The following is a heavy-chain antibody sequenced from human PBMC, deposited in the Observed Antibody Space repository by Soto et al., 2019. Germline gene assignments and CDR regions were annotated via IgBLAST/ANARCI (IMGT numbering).Heavy chain of an antibody. V-gene: IGHV3-21*01. J-gene: IGHJ5*02. D-gene: IGHD1-1*01. CDR2: ISSSSSYI. CDR3: ARQNWNDVGWFDP. Sequence: GGSLRLSCAASGFTFSSYSMNWVRQAPGKGLEWVSSISSSSSYIYYADSVKGRFTISRDNAKNSLYLQMNSLRAEDTAVYYCARQNWNDVGWFDPWGQGTLVTVSS. CDR1: GFTFSSYS.